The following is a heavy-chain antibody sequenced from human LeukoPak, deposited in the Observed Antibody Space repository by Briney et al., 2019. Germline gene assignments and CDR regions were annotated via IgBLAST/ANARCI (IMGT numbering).Heavy chain of an antibody. J-gene: IGHJ3*02. CDR1: GGSISSYY. CDR3: ARAMTAIRPDAFDI. Sequence: SETLSLTCAVPGGSISSYYWSWIRQPPGKGLEWIGYIYTSGSTNYNPSLKSRVTISVDTSKNQFSLKLSSVTAADTAVYYCARAMTAIRPDAFDIWGQGTMVTVSS. CDR2: IYTSGST. D-gene: IGHD2-21*02. V-gene: IGHV4-4*09.